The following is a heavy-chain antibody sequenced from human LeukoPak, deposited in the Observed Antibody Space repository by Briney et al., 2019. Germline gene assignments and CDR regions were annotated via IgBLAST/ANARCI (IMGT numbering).Heavy chain of an antibody. CDR3: ARQQLSQLYYFDN. CDR2: IYYTGST. D-gene: IGHD6-13*01. J-gene: IGHJ4*02. V-gene: IGHV4-59*01. Sequence: TPSETVSLTCIVTGGSISSYYWSWIRQPPGKGLEWIGYIYYTGSTNYNPSLKSRVTISVDTSKNQFPLKLSSVTAADTAVYYCARQQLSQLYYFDNWGQGTLVTVSS. CDR1: GGSISSYY.